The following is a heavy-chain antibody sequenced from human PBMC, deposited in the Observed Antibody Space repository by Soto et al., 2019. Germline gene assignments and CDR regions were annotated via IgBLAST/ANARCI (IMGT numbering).Heavy chain of an antibody. CDR1: GYIFTAYS. Sequence: GASVKVSCKASGYIFTAYSMHWVRQAPGQGLEWMGVVNPSGGSTNYAQKFQGRITMTRDTSTSTVYMDLSSLTSEDTAVYYCARGVWSGSYVGADAFDVWGQGTLVTVSS. D-gene: IGHD3-3*01. CDR3: ARGVWSGSYVGADAFDV. CDR2: VNPSGGST. V-gene: IGHV1-46*01. J-gene: IGHJ3*01.